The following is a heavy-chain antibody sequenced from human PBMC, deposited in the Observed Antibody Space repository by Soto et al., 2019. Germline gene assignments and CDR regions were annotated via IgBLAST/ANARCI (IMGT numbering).Heavy chain of an antibody. CDR2: ISTYNGNT. V-gene: IGHV1-18*01. D-gene: IGHD3-22*01. CDR3: ARGGVYNYDSSGLFYFDY. J-gene: IGHJ4*02. Sequence: GASGKVSFKPSGYTFTDYGISWVRQAPGQGLEWMGWISTYNGNTNYAQKVQGRVTMTTDTSTSTAYMELRSLRSDDTAMYYCARGGVYNYDSSGLFYFDYWGQGTLVTVSS. CDR1: GYTFTDYG.